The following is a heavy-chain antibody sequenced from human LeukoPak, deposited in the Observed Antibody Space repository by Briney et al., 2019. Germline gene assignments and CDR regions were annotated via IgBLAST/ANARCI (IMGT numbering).Heavy chain of an antibody. V-gene: IGHV4-59*01. CDR2: IYYSGST. Sequence: SETLSLTCTVSGGSISSYHWSWIRQPPGKGLEWIGYIYYSGSTNYNPSLKSRVTISVDTSKNQFPLKLSSVTAADTAVYYCARATSYYYDSSGYYIDYWGQGTLVTVSS. J-gene: IGHJ4*02. CDR1: GGSISSYH. CDR3: ARATSYYYDSSGYYIDY. D-gene: IGHD3-22*01.